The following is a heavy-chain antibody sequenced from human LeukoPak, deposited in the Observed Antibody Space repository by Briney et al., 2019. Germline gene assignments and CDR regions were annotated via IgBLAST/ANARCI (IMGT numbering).Heavy chain of an antibody. D-gene: IGHD2-15*01. Sequence: QPGRSLRLSCAASGFTFSSYGMHWVRQAPGKGLEWVAVIWYDGSNKYYADSVKGRFTISRDNSKNTLYVQMNSLRAEDTAVYYCARDTCSGDSCYCDYWGQGTLVTVSS. CDR1: GFTFSSYG. V-gene: IGHV3-33*01. CDR2: IWYDGSNK. J-gene: IGHJ4*02. CDR3: ARDTCSGDSCYCDY.